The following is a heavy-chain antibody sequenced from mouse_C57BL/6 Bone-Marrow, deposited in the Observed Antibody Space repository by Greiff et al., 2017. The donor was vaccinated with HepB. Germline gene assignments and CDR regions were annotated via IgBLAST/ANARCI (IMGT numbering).Heavy chain of an antibody. D-gene: IGHD6-1*01. Sequence: VQLQESGPELVKPGASVKISCKASGYAFSSSWMNWVKQRPGKGLEWIGRIYPGDGDTNYNGKFKGKATLTADKSSSTAYMQLSSLTSEDSAVYFCARGSSLAMDYWGQGTSVTVSS. CDR2: IYPGDGDT. V-gene: IGHV1-82*01. CDR1: GYAFSSSW. J-gene: IGHJ4*01. CDR3: ARGSSLAMDY.